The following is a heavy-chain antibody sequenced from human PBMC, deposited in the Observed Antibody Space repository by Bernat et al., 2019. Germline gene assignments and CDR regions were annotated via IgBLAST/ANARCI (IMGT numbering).Heavy chain of an antibody. CDR2: INSDGSRT. Sequence: EVQLVESGGGLVQPAGSLRFSCVASGFTFSGYWMHWVRQAPGKGLVWVSRINSDGSRTSYAPSVKGRITISRDNVKNTLYLQMNSLRAEDTAVYYCARDSGYCRGGRCADAFDIWGQGTKVTVSS. V-gene: IGHV3-74*01. CDR3: ARDSGYCRGGRCADAFDI. D-gene: IGHD2-15*01. CDR1: GFTFSGYW. J-gene: IGHJ3*02.